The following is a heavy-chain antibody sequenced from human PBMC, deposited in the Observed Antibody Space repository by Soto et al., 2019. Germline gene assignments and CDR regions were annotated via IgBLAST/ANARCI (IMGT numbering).Heavy chain of an antibody. V-gene: IGHV4-39*01. CDR2: IYYSGNT. J-gene: IGHJ4*02. D-gene: IGHD5-18*01. Sequence: TSETLSLTCTVSGGSISSSSYYWGWIRQSPGKGLEWIGSIYYSGNTYYNPSLKSRVTISVDTSKNQFSLKLSSVTAADTAVYFCARLATAMVTFDYWGQGTLVTSPQ. CDR3: ARLATAMVTFDY. CDR1: GGSISSSSYY.